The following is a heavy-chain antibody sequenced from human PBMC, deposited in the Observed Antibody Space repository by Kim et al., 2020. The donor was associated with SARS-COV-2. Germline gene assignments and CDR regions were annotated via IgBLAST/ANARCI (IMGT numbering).Heavy chain of an antibody. V-gene: IGHV3-11*01. CDR2: ISGSGTTK. J-gene: IGHJ6*01. Sequence: GGSLRLSCAASGFTFSDSYMTWIRQAPGKGLEWVSFISGSGTTKYYADSVRGRFTISRDNAKKSLYLQMNSLRPDDTAVYYCARGGTYFDFLTSYHLYY. CDR3: ARGGTYFDFLTSYHLYY. D-gene: IGHD3-9*01. CDR1: GFTFSDSY.